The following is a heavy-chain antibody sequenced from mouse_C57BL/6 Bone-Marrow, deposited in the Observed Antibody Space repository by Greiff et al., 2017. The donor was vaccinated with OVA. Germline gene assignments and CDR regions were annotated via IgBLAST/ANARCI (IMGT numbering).Heavy chain of an antibody. J-gene: IGHJ2*01. V-gene: IGHV1-69*01. D-gene: IGHD2-2*01. CDR1: GYTFTSYW. CDR3: AREGGSTMVTTGDY. CDR2: LDPSDSST. Sequence: QVQLQQPGAELVMPGASVKLSCKASGYTFTSYWMHWVKQRPGQGLEWIGELDPSDSSTNYNQKFKGKSTLTVDKSSSTAYMQLSSLSSEDSAVYYCAREGGSTMVTTGDYWGQGTTLTVSS.